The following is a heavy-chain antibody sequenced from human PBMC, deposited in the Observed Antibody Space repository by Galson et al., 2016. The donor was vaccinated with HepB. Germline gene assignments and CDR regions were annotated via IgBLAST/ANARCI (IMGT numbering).Heavy chain of an antibody. V-gene: IGHV5-51*03. CDR3: ATLYWNADDYNGMDV. Sequence: QSGAEVKKPGESLKISCKGSGFSFTNYWIGWVRQMPGKGLEWMGIIYPDDSDTRYSPSFQGQVTISADKSISTAYLQWSSLKASDTAMYYCATLYWNADDYNGMDVWGQGTTGTVSS. CDR2: IYPDDSDT. D-gene: IGHD1-1*01. J-gene: IGHJ6*02. CDR1: GFSFTNYW.